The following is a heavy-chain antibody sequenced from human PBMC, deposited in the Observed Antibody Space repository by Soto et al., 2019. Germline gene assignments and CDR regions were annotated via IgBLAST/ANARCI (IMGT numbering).Heavy chain of an antibody. Sequence: SETLSLTCTVSGGSISSYYWSWIRQPPGKGLEWIGYIYYSGSTNYNPSLKSRVTISVDTSKNQFSLKLSSVTAADTAVYYCARDGYTPDYYYYGMDVWGQGTTVTVSS. J-gene: IGHJ6*02. CDR3: ARDGYTPDYYYYGMDV. CDR1: GGSISSYY. CDR2: IYYSGST. D-gene: IGHD5-12*01. V-gene: IGHV4-59*01.